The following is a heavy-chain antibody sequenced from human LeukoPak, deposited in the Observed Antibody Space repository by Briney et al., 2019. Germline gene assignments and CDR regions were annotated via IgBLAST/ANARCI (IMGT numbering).Heavy chain of an antibody. CDR1: GFTFSSYR. D-gene: IGHD6-19*01. CDR3: AGDAVVAVAGMYYFDY. V-gene: IGHV3-7*01. CDR2: IKQDGSEK. J-gene: IGHJ4*02. Sequence: PGGSLRLSCAASGFTFSSYRMSWVRQAPGKGLEWVANIKQDGSEKYYVDSVKGRFTISRDNAKNSLYLQMNSLRAEDTAVYYCAGDAVVAVAGMYYFDYWGQGTLVTVSS.